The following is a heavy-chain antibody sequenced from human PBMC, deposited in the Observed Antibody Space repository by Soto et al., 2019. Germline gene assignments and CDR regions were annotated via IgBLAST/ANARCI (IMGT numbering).Heavy chain of an antibody. D-gene: IGHD1-26*01. CDR2: IRSKANSYAT. CDR3: TRHIIVGATKRSSYWYFDL. V-gene: IGHV3-73*01. J-gene: IGHJ2*01. CDR1: GFTFRGSA. Sequence: GGSLRLSCAASGFTFRGSAMRWVRQASGKGLEWVGRIRSKANSYATAYAASVKGRFTISRDDSKNTAYLQMNSLKTEDTAVYYCTRHIIVGATKRSSYWYFDLWGRGTLVTVSS.